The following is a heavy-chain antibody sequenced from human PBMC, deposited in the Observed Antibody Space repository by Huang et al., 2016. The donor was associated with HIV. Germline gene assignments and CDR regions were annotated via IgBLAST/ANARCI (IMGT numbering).Heavy chain of an antibody. V-gene: IGHV1-46*01. Sequence: QVQLVQSGAEVKKPGASVKVSCKASGYAFTSYYMHWVLQAPGQGLEWMGRINPSDGSTSYAQKFQGRVTTTRDTSTNTVFMELSSLRSEDTAVYYCARDRDFYDSSGYWGFNYFDYWGQGTLVTVSS. CDR3: ARDRDFYDSSGYWGFNYFDY. D-gene: IGHD3-22*01. CDR2: INPSDGST. CDR1: GYAFTSYY. J-gene: IGHJ4*02.